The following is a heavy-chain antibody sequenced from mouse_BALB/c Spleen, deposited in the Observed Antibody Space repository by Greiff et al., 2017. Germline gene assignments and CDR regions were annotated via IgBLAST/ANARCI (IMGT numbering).Heavy chain of an antibody. Sequence: EVKVEESGGGLVQPGGSMKLSCVASGFTFSNYWMNWVRQSPEKGLEWVAEIRLKSNNYATHYAESVKGRFTISRDDSKSSVYLQMNNLRAEDTGIYYCTRQIWGWFAYWGQGTLVTVSA. V-gene: IGHV6-6*02. CDR2: IRLKSNNYAT. CDR3: TRQIWGWFAY. CDR1: GFTFSNYW. J-gene: IGHJ3*01. D-gene: IGHD1-1*02.